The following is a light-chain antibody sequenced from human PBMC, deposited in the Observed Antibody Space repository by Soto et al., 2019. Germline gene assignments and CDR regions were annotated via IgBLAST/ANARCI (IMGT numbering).Light chain of an antibody. Sequence: EVVLTQSTGSLSWSPGEGGSLSWKTSQSSGSNFVAWYQQRPGQPPRLLIYASVNRATGIPDRFSGSASGTDFTLTINRLEPEDFAVYFCQQYAGPPTTFGQGTRLEIK. J-gene: IGKJ5*01. CDR1: QSSGSNF. CDR3: QQYAGPPTT. CDR2: ASV. V-gene: IGKV3-20*01.